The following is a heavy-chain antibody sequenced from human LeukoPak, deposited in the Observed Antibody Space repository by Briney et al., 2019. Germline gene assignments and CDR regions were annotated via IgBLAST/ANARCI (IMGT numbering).Heavy chain of an antibody. CDR1: GYTLTVYY. CDR2: INHNSGGT. Sequence: GASVKVSCMASGYTLTVYYMHGVRAAPGQGREWVGWINHNSGGTNYAQKFQGRVTMTRDTSISTAYMELSRLRSDDTAVYYCARDRRITIFGVATNWFDPWGQGTLVTVSS. D-gene: IGHD3-3*01. J-gene: IGHJ5*02. CDR3: ARDRRITIFGVATNWFDP. V-gene: IGHV1-2*02.